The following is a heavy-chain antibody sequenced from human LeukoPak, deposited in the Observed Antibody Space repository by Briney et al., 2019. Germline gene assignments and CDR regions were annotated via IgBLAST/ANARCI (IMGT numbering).Heavy chain of an antibody. Sequence: ASVKVSCKASGYTFTSYDINWVRQATGQGLEWMGWMNPNSGNTGYAQKFQGRVTMTRNTSISTAYMELSSLRSEDTAVYYCARADPHLSYYYMDVWGKGTTVTVSS. J-gene: IGHJ6*03. D-gene: IGHD3-3*02. CDR3: ARADPHLSYYYMDV. CDR1: GYTFTSYD. V-gene: IGHV1-8*01. CDR2: MNPNSGNT.